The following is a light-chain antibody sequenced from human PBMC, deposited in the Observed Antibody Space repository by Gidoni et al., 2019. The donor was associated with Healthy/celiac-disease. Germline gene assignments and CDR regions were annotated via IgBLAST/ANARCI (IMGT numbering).Light chain of an antibody. V-gene: IGKV3-15*01. CDR2: GAS. CDR1: QSVSSN. J-gene: IGKJ1*01. Sequence: IVMTQYPATLSVSPGERATLSCRASQSVSSNLAWYQQKPGQAPRLLIYGASTRATGIPARFSGSGSGTEFTLTISSLQSEDFSVYYCQQYNNCPPWTFGQGTKVEIK. CDR3: QQYNNCPPWT.